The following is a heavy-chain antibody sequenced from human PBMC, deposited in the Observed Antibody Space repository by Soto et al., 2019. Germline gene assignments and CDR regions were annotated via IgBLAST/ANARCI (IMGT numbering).Heavy chain of an antibody. Sequence: SETLSLTCTVSGGSVSSGGYYWSWIRQHPGKGLEWIGYIHDSGSTDYKSSLKSRGTISLDASTNQFSLKLSSVTAADTAVYYCARGRGSAWYFDYWGQGTQVTVSS. CDR1: GGSVSSGGYY. D-gene: IGHD6-19*01. J-gene: IGHJ4*02. V-gene: IGHV4-31*03. CDR2: IHDSGST. CDR3: ARGRGSAWYFDY.